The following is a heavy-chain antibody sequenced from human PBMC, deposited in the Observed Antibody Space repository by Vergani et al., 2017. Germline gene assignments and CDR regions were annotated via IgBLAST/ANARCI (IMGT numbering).Heavy chain of an antibody. J-gene: IGHJ2*01. CDR1: GFTFSSYA. CDR3: AKDRVVFGVVKGDWYFDL. D-gene: IGHD3-3*01. V-gene: IGHV3-23*01. Sequence: EVQLLESGGGLVQPGGSLRLSCAASGFTFSSYAMSWVRQAPGKGLEWVSAISGSGGSTYYADSVKGRFTISRDNSKNTLYLQMNSLRAEDTAVYYCAKDRVVFGVVKGDWYFDLWGRGTLVTVSS. CDR2: ISGSGGST.